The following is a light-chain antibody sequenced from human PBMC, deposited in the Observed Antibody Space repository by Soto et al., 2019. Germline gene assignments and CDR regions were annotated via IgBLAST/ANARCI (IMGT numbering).Light chain of an antibody. J-gene: IGKJ5*01. CDR1: QAINSA. V-gene: IGKV1-13*02. CDR3: QQFYTYPIT. CDR2: DAS. Sequence: AIQLTQSPSSLSASIGDRVTITCRASQAINSALAWYRQKPGKAPDLLIFDASTLESGVPSRFSGRGFGTDFTPTISSLQPEDFATYYCQQFYTYPITFGQGTRLDIK.